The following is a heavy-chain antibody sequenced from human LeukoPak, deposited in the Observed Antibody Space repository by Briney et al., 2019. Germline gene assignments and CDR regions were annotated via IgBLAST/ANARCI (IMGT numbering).Heavy chain of an antibody. CDR3: ARDVYNYFDY. V-gene: IGHV3-7*01. J-gene: IGHJ4*02. D-gene: IGHD1-14*01. Sequence: GGSLRLSCAASGFTFSRYWMSWVRQAPGKGLEWVANIKQDGSEKYYVDSVKGRFTISRDNAKNSLYLQMNSLRAEDTAVYYCARDVYNYFDYWGQGTLVTVSS. CDR2: IKQDGSEK. CDR1: GFTFSRYW.